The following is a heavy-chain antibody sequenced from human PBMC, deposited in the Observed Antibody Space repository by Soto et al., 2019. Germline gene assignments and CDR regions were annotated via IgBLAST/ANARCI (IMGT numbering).Heavy chain of an antibody. CDR1: GFSVSSYS. CDR3: SRWDGYGDY. V-gene: IGHV3-23*01. CDR2: ISVGGDRK. J-gene: IGHJ4*02. D-gene: IGHD3-16*01. Sequence: DVQLLQSGGGLVQPGGSLRVSCAASGFSVSSYSMTWVRQAPGKGLEYVSGISVGGDRKFYADSVKGRFTVSRDNSKNILYPEKGRLGVHGHAIVYCSRWDGYGDYWGQGTLVTVSS.